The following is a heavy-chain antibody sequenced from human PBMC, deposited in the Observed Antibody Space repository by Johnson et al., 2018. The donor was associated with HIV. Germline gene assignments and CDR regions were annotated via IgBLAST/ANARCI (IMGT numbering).Heavy chain of an antibody. V-gene: IGHV3-33*03. J-gene: IGHJ3*02. CDR3: AKVARYGGSGWVDAFDI. CDR1: GFTFSSYP. CDR2: IWYDGSNK. D-gene: IGHD6-19*01. Sequence: QMLLVESGGGVVQPEKSLRLSCAASGFTFSSYPMHWVRQAPGRGLEWVAVIWYDGSNKYYADSVKGRFTISRDNSKNTVFLQMNTLRADDTAVYYCAKVARYGGSGWVDAFDIWGQWTMVTVS.